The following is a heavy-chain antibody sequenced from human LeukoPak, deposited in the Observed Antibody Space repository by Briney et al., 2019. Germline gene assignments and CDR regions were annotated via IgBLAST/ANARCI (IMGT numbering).Heavy chain of an antibody. Sequence: GGSLRLSCAASGFTFSDYYMSWMRQAPGKGLEWVSSISGSGGSTNYADSVKGRFTISRDNSKNTLYLQMNSLRDEDTAVYYCAKSSYYDSSGYYREYYFDFWGQGTLVTVSS. CDR1: GFTFSDYY. V-gene: IGHV3-23*01. D-gene: IGHD3-22*01. J-gene: IGHJ4*02. CDR2: ISGSGGST. CDR3: AKSSYYDSSGYYREYYFDF.